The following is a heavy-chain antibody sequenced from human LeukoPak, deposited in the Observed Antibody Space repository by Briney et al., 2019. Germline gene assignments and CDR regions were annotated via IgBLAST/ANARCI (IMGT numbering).Heavy chain of an antibody. V-gene: IGHV4-4*07. CDR1: GGSISNFY. Sequence: PSETLSLTCTVSGGSISNFYWSWIRQPAGKGLEWIGRIYTSGTTHYNPSLKSRVTMSVDTSKNQFSLNLSSVTAADTAVYYCARDSGTTGEVKFDPWGHGILVTVSS. CDR2: IYTSGTT. CDR3: ARDSGTTGEVKFDP. J-gene: IGHJ5*02. D-gene: IGHD3-10*01.